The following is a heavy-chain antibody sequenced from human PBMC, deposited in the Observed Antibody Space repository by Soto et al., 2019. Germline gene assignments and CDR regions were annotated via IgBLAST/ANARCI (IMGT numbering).Heavy chain of an antibody. V-gene: IGHV3-23*01. D-gene: IGHD2-2*01. CDR1: GFNFSSYA. CDR2: ISGSGGST. Sequence: GGSLRLSCAASGFNFSSYAMSWVRQAPGKGLEWVSAISGSGGSTYYADSVRGRFTISRDNSKNTLYLQMNSLRAEDTALYCSSTSCYAIRYFDYWGQGTLVTVSS. J-gene: IGHJ4*02. CDR3: STSCYAIRYFDY.